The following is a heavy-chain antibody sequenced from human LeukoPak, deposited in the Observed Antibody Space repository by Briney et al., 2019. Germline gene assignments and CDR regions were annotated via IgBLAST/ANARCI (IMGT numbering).Heavy chain of an antibody. CDR2: IYYSGST. D-gene: IGHD3-10*01. V-gene: IGHV4-39*01. CDR3: ARLHYGSGSSLLFDY. J-gene: IGHJ4*02. CDR1: GGSISSSSYY. Sequence: SETLSLTCTVSGGSISSSSYYWGWIRQPPGKGLEWIGSIYYSGSTYYNPSLKSRVTISVDTSKNKFSLKLSSVTAADTAVYYCARLHYGSGSSLLFDYWGQGTLVTVSS.